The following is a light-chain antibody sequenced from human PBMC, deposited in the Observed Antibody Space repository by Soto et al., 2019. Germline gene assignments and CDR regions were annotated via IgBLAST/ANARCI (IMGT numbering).Light chain of an antibody. CDR1: QSISTW. CDR2: KAS. Sequence: DIQMTQSPSTLSASVGDTVIITCRASQSISTWLAWYQQKPGKAPKLLIYKASSLESGVPSRFSGSGSGTEFPLTINSLQPDDIAPYYCQQYNSYSVFGPGTKVEIK. J-gene: IGKJ3*01. V-gene: IGKV1-5*03. CDR3: QQYNSYSV.